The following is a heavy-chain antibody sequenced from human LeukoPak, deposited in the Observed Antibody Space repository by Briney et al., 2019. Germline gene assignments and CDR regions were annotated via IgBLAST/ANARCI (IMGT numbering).Heavy chain of an antibody. CDR1: GGSIISGGYY. D-gene: IGHD5-12*01. CDR3: ARRPTTHYGMDV. V-gene: IGHV4-31*03. Sequence: SETLSLTCTVSGGSIISGGYYWSWIRQHPGKGLEWIGYIYYSGSTYYNPSLKSRVTISVDTSKNQFSLKLSSVTAADTAVYYCARRPTTHYGMDVWGQGTTVTVSS. J-gene: IGHJ6*02. CDR2: IYYSGST.